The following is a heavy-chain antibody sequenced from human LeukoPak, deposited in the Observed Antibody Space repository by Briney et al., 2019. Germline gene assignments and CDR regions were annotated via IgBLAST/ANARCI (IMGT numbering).Heavy chain of an antibody. J-gene: IGHJ4*02. V-gene: IGHV3-23*01. Sequence: GGSLRLSCAASGFTFSSYAMSWVRQAPGKGLEWVSAISGSGGSTYYADSVKGRFTISRDNSKNTLYLQMNSLRAEDTAVYYCAKGPLDFWSGYPDYWGQGTLVTVSS. CDR3: AKGPLDFWSGYPDY. D-gene: IGHD3-3*01. CDR2: ISGSGGST. CDR1: GFTFSSYA.